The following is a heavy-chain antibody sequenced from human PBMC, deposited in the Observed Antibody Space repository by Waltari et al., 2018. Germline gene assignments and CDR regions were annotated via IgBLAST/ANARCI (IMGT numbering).Heavy chain of an antibody. CDR1: GFTFSSYS. CDR3: ARAEVQQLVGDWFDP. CDR2: INHSGST. J-gene: IGHJ5*02. D-gene: IGHD6-13*01. V-gene: IGHV4-34*01. Sequence: VQLVESGGGLVKPGGSLRLSCAASGFTFSSYSMNWVRQAPGKGLEWIGEINHSGSTNYNPSLKRRVTISVDTSKNQFSLKRSSVTAADTAVYYCARAEVQQLVGDWFDPWGQGTLVTVSS.